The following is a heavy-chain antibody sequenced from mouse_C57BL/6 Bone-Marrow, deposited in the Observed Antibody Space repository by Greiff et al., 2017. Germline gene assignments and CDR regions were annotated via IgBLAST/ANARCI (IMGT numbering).Heavy chain of an antibody. CDR1: GYTFTSYG. D-gene: IGHD1-1*01. CDR2: IYPRSGNT. V-gene: IGHV1-81*01. Sequence: VQLQQSGAELARPGASVKLSCKASGYTFTSYGISWVKQRTGQGLEWIGEIYPRSGNTYYSEKFKGKATLTADKSSSTAYMELRSLTSEDSAVYFCARSPITTVVPFDYWGQGTTLTVSS. CDR3: ARSPITTVVPFDY. J-gene: IGHJ2*01.